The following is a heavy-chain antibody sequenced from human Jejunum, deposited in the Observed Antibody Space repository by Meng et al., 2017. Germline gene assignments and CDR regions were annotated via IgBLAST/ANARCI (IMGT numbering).Heavy chain of an antibody. CDR2: INDNGST. D-gene: IGHD4-11*01. V-gene: IGHV4-34*01. J-gene: IGHJ4*02. Sequence: QAKLQRWGAGWLKPSGALSVPCVVYGGSISDYYWTWSRPPPGKGLEWIGEINDNGSTNYNPSLKSRVTISVDTSKSQFYLRVSSVTAADTAVYYCARGNEYSNYGADFWGQGTLVTVSS. CDR1: GGSISDYY. CDR3: ARGNEYSNYGADF.